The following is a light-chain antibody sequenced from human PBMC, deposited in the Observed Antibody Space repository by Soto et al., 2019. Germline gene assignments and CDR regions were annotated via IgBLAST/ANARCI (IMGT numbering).Light chain of an antibody. CDR2: EGI. CDR1: TSDTGTYNL. J-gene: IGLJ1*01. V-gene: IGLV2-23*01. CDR3: CSYAGSGTDNYV. Sequence: QTVPSHPSSVCGSPGQSLTISCTGNTSDTGTYNLVSWYQHYPGKAPKLMIYEGIKRPSGVSNRFSGSKSGNTAFLTISGLQAEDEVDYYCCSYAGSGTDNYVFGSGTKVTV.